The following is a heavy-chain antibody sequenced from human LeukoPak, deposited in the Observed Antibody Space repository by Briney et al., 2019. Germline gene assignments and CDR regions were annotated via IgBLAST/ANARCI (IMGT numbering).Heavy chain of an antibody. J-gene: IGHJ4*02. V-gene: IGHV3-23*01. Sequence: GGTLRLSCAASGFTFSSYGMSWVRQAPGKGLEWVSAISGSGGSTYYADSVKGRFTISRDNSKNTLYLQMNCLRAEDTAVYFCAKDLPYDSPTPQVDYWGQGTLVTVSS. CDR2: ISGSGGST. CDR3: AKDLPYDSPTPQVDY. CDR1: GFTFSSYG. D-gene: IGHD3-22*01.